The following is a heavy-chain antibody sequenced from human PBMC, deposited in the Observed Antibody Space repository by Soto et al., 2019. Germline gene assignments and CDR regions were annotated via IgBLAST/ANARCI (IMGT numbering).Heavy chain of an antibody. CDR3: AKVGYDSSGYYSFDY. Sequence: EVQLLESGGGLVKPGGSLRLSCAASGFTFSSYAMSWVRQAPGKGLEWVSAISGSGGSTYYADSVKGRFTISRDNSKNTLYLQRNSLRAEDTAVYYCAKVGYDSSGYYSFDYWGQGTLVTVSS. CDR2: ISGSGGST. J-gene: IGHJ4*02. CDR1: GFTFSSYA. D-gene: IGHD3-22*01. V-gene: IGHV3-23*01.